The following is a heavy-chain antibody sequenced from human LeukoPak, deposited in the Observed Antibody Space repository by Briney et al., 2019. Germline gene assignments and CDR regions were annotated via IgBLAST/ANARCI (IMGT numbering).Heavy chain of an antibody. J-gene: IGHJ6*02. V-gene: IGHV4-59*01. D-gene: IGHD5-24*01. CDR1: GGSISSYY. Sequence: QPSETLSLTCTVSGGSISSYYWSWIRQPPGKGLEWIGYINHNANTDYNPSLKRRVSISVDTSKNKFSLKLSSVTAADTADYYCARDGYNPLAGYGMDVWGQGTTVTVSS. CDR2: INHNANT. CDR3: ARDGYNPLAGYGMDV.